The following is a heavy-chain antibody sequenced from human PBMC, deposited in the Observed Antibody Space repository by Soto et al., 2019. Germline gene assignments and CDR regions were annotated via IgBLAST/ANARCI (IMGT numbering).Heavy chain of an antibody. J-gene: IGHJ5*02. CDR1: GYTFTSNA. V-gene: IGHV1-3*01. CDR2: INAGNGNT. Sequence: EASVKVSCKASGYTFTSNAMHWVRQAPGQRLEWMGWINAGNGNTKYSQKFQGRVTITRDTSASTAYMELSSLRSEDTAVYYCARDSRVVGAPRPNWFDPWGQGTLVTVSS. CDR3: ARDSRVVGAPRPNWFDP. D-gene: IGHD2-2*01.